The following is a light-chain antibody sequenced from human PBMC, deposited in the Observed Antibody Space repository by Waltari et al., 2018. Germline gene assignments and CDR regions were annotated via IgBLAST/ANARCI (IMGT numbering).Light chain of an antibody. Sequence: DIQRTQSPSSLSASVGDRVTIPCRASQSISRSLNWYRQKPGEAPNPLISSASFLQSGVPSRFIGSGSGTDFTLSISSLQPEDIATFFCQQSSTNPYTFGQGTKLEI. CDR2: SAS. CDR1: QSISRS. V-gene: IGKV1-39*01. J-gene: IGKJ2*01. CDR3: QQSSTNPYT.